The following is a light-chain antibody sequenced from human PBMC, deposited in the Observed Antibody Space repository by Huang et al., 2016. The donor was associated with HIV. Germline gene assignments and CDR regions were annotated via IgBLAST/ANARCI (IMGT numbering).Light chain of an antibody. CDR1: QSISSN. V-gene: IGKV3-15*01. J-gene: IGKJ1*01. CDR2: GAS. CDR3: HQYNNWPPWT. Sequence: EIVMTQSPATLSVSPGERATLSWKASQSISSNLAWYQQKHGQAPRLLIYGASTRATDIPARFSGSGSGTEFTLTISSLQSEDFALYFCHQYNNWPPWTFGQGTKVEIK.